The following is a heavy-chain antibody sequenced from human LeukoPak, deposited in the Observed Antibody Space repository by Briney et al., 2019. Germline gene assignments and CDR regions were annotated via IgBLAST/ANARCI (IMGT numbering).Heavy chain of an antibody. Sequence: PSETLSLTCTVSGGSISSGGYYWSWIRQHPGKGLEWIGYIYYSGSTYYNPSLKSRVTISVDTSKNQFSLKLSSVTAADTAVYYCASSTTTVTTTPAAFDIWGQGTMVTVSS. CDR2: IYYSGST. D-gene: IGHD4-17*01. CDR3: ASSTTTVTTTPAAFDI. CDR1: GGSISSGGYY. V-gene: IGHV4-31*03. J-gene: IGHJ3*02.